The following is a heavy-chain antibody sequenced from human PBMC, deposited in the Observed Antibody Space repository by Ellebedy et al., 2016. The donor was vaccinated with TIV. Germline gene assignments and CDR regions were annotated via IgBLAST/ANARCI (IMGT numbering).Heavy chain of an antibody. CDR2: IYYSGST. CDR1: GASISSYY. CDR3: ARHYGNYGSGSKGMDV. V-gene: IGHV4-59*08. D-gene: IGHD3-10*01. Sequence: MPSETLSLTCTVSGASISSYYWSWIRQPPGKGLEWIGYIYYSGSTNYNPSLKSRITISVDSSKNQFSLRLSSVTAADTAVYYCARHYGNYGSGSKGMDVWGQGTTVTVSS. J-gene: IGHJ6*02.